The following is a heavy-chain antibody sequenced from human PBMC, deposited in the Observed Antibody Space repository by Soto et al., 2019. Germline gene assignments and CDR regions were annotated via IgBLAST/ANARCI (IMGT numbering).Heavy chain of an antibody. J-gene: IGHJ4*01. V-gene: IGHV5-10-1*01. CDR2: IDPSDSYT. D-gene: IGHD1-26*01. Sequence: PGESLKISCKGSGYSFTSYWISWVRQMPGKGLEWMGRIDPSDSYTNYSPSFQGHVTISADKSISTAYLQWSSLKAADTGVYYCASWLVGAPFDSWGHGTLVTVSS. CDR1: GYSFTSYW. CDR3: ASWLVGAPFDS.